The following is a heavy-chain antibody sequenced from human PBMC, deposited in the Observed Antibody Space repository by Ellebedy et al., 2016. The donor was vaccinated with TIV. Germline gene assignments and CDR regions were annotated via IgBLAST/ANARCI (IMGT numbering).Heavy chain of an antibody. CDR1: GFTVSASY. CDR3: ARTDCSGGSCYSFFQY. CDR2: LYSGDKP. Sequence: GESLKISCAASGFTVSASYMYWVRQAPGKGLEWVSLLYSGDKPYYAESVKGRFTVSRDDSKDTLDLQMNSLRADDTAVYYCARTDCSGGSCYSFFQYWGQGTPVTVSS. V-gene: IGHV3-53*01. D-gene: IGHD2-15*01. J-gene: IGHJ1*01.